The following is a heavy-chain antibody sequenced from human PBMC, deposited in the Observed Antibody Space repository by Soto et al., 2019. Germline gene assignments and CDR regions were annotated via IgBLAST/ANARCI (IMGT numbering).Heavy chain of an antibody. Sequence: QVQLVESGGGVVQPGRSLRLSCAASEFTFSSYGMHWVRQAPGKGLEWVAVISYDGSNKYYADSVKGRFTISRDNSKNTLYLQMNSLRAEDTAVYYCASAGTAISSWYFDLWGRGTLVTVSS. CDR3: ASAGTAISSWYFDL. V-gene: IGHV3-30*03. CDR2: ISYDGSNK. J-gene: IGHJ2*01. D-gene: IGHD5-18*01. CDR1: EFTFSSYG.